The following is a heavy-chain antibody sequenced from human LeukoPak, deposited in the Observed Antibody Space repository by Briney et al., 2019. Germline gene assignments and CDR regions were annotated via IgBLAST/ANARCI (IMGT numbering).Heavy chain of an antibody. CDR2: IIPILGIA. D-gene: IGHD6-13*01. Sequence: ASVKVSCKASGGTFSSYAISWVRQAPGQGLEWMGRIIPILGIANYAQKFQGRVTITADKSTSTAYMELSSLRSEDTAVYYCARPGGSSWYVPPGYWGQGTLVTVSS. J-gene: IGHJ4*02. V-gene: IGHV1-69*04. CDR1: GGTFSSYA. CDR3: ARPGGSSWYVPPGY.